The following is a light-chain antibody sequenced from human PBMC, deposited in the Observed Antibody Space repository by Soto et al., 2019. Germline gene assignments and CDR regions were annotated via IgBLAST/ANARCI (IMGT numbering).Light chain of an antibody. CDR1: QSISSTF. CDR2: GAS. J-gene: IGKJ1*01. Sequence: IVLTQSPGTLSLSPGERATLSCRASQSISSTFLAWYQHKPGQAPKVVIYGASRRATGIPDRFSGSGSGTDLTLTIRRLEPEDFAVYFCQQYESSWTFGQGTKVEMK. V-gene: IGKV3-20*01. CDR3: QQYESSWT.